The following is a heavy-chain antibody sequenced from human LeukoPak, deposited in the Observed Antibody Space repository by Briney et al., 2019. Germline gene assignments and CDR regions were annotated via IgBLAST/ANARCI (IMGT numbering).Heavy chain of an antibody. CDR2: ISAYNGNT. D-gene: IGHD2-2*02. J-gene: IGHJ5*02. V-gene: IGHV1-18*01. CDR3: ARGRLNIVVVPAAINWFDP. CDR1: GYTFTSYG. Sequence: GASVKVSCKASGYTFTSYGISWVRQAPGQGLEWMGWISAYNGNTNYAQKLQGRVTMTTDTSTSTAYMELRSLRSDDTAVYYCARGRLNIVVVPAAINWFDPWGQGTLVTVSS.